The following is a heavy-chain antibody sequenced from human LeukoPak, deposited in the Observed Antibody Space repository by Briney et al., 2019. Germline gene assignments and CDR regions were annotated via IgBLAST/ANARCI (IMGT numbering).Heavy chain of an antibody. J-gene: IGHJ4*02. Sequence: GASVKVSCKASGYSFTSHYMHWVRQAPGQGLEWMGLINPSGSSTLYAQKFQGRVTMTRDMSTTTDYMELSSLRSEDTAMYYCARHRRNTMIGTASSRGFDYWGQGTLVTVSS. D-gene: IGHD3-22*01. CDR3: ARHRRNTMIGTASSRGFDY. CDR1: GYSFTSHY. V-gene: IGHV1-46*01. CDR2: INPSGSST.